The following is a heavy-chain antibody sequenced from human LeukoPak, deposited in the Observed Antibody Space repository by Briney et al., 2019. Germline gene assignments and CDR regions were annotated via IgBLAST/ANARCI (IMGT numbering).Heavy chain of an antibody. CDR1: GYNFTNSW. D-gene: IGHD2-15*01. Sequence: GESLKISCKGSGYNFTNSWIGWVRQMPGKGLEWMGIIYPSDSDTRYSPSFQGQVTIPADKSISTAYLQWSSLKASDTAIYYCARQEYCSGGSCYTWFDPWGQGTLVTVSS. CDR3: ARQEYCSGGSCYTWFDP. J-gene: IGHJ5*02. V-gene: IGHV5-51*01. CDR2: IYPSDSDT.